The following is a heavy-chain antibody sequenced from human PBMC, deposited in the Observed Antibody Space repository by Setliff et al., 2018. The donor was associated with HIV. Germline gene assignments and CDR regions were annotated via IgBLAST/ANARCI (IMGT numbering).Heavy chain of an antibody. Sequence: ETLSLTCAVYGGSFTDYYWSWIRQPPGKGLEWIGEINHSGSTNYKPSLKSRVTMSVDTSKNQFSLKLRSVTAADTAVYYCARERGSGSLDAFDIWGHGTMVTVSS. D-gene: IGHD3-10*01. V-gene: IGHV4-34*01. CDR3: ARERGSGSLDAFDI. J-gene: IGHJ3*02. CDR2: INHSGST. CDR1: GGSFTDYY.